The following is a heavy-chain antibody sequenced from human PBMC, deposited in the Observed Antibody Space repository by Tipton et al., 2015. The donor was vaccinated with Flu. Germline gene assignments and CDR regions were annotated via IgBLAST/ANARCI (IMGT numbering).Heavy chain of an antibody. D-gene: IGHD3-10*02. CDR3: ARLSYYDVDLKNFYFEY. J-gene: IGHJ4*02. V-gene: IGHV4-39*01. CDR2: IYPSGTP. CDR1: SGSIRSTNYF. Sequence: TLSLTCTVSSGSIRSTNYFCAWIRQPPGKRLELIGSIYPSGTPYYNPSLKSRVTISVDTPKSQFSLKLRSVTAADTAVYYCARLSYYDVDLKNFYFEYWGQGALVTVSS.